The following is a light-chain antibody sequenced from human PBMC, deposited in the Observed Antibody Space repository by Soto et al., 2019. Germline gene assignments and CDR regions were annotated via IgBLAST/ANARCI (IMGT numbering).Light chain of an antibody. Sequence: QSVLTQPPSVSAAPGQKVTISCSGSSSNNENNYVSWDQQLPGTAPKLLIYDNNRRPSVIPDRFSGSKSGTSATLGTTGLQTGDEADYYCGTRNSSLGAGVFGTGTKVTVL. V-gene: IGLV1-51*01. CDR2: DNN. CDR1: SSNNENNY. J-gene: IGLJ1*01. CDR3: GTRNSSLGAGV.